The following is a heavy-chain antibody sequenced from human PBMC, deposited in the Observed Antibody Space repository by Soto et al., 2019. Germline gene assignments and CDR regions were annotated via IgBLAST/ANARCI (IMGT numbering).Heavy chain of an antibody. D-gene: IGHD6-19*01. CDR3: ASQAGFYYYYGMDV. V-gene: IGHV4-59*08. Sequence: SETLSLTCTVSGGSISSYYWSWIRQPPGKGLEWIGYILYSGGTNYNPSLKSRVTISVDTSKNQFPLKLSSVTAADTAVYYCASQAGFYYYYGMDVWGQGTTVTVSS. CDR1: GGSISSYY. J-gene: IGHJ6*02. CDR2: ILYSGGT.